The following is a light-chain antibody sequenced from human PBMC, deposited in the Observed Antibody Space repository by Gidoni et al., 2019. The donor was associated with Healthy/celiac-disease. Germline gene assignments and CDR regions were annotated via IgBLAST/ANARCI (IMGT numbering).Light chain of an antibody. CDR3: QQYGSSLFT. CDR1: QSVSSSY. CDR2: GAS. J-gene: IGKJ3*01. Sequence: ESVLTQSPGTLSLSPGERATLPCRASQSVSSSYLAWYQQKPGQAPRLLIYGASSRATGIPDRFSGSGSGTDFTLTISRLEPEDFAVYYCQQYGSSLFTFGPGTKVEIK. V-gene: IGKV3-20*01.